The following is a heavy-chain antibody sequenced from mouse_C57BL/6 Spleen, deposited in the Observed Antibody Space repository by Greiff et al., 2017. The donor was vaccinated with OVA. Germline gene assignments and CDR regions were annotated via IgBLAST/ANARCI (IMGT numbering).Heavy chain of an antibody. CDR1: GYSFTGYY. D-gene: IGHD3-3*01. CDR3: ARILGYFDY. J-gene: IGHJ2*01. V-gene: IGHV1-42*01. CDR2: INPSTGGT. Sequence: VQLQQSGPELVKPGASVKISCKASGYSFTGYYMNWVKQSPEKSLEWIGEINPSTGGTTYNQKFKAKATLTVDKSSSTAYMQLKSLTSEDSAVHYCARILGYFDYWGQGTTLTVSS.